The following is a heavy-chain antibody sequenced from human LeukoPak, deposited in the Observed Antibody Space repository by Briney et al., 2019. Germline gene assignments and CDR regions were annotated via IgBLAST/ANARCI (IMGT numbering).Heavy chain of an antibody. Sequence: GGSLTLYSAASGFSFRSDVMNCVRQTPGKGLEWVANIKQDGSEKYYVDSVKGRFTISRDNAKNTLYLQMNSLRAEDTAVYYCASGYSGGGIEYWGRGALVTVSS. CDR3: ASGYSGGGIEY. D-gene: IGHD5-12*01. CDR2: IKQDGSEK. J-gene: IGHJ4*02. V-gene: IGHV3-7*02. CDR1: GFSFRSDV.